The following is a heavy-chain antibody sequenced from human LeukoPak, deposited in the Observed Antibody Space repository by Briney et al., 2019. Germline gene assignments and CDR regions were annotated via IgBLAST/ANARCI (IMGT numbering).Heavy chain of an antibody. CDR3: ARAEGSGSYVAFDI. CDR2: ISSSSSYI. CDR1: GFTFSSYS. D-gene: IGHD3-10*01. J-gene: IGHJ3*02. Sequence: PGGSLRLSCAASGFTFSSYSMNWVRQAPGKGLEWVSSISSSSSYIYYADSVKGRFTISRDNAKNSLYLQMNSLRAEDTAVYYCARAEGSGSYVAFDIWGQGTMVTVSS. V-gene: IGHV3-21*01.